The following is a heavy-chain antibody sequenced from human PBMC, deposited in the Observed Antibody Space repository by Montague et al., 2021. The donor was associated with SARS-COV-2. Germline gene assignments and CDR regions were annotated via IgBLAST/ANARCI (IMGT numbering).Heavy chain of an antibody. CDR2: TDDRSKWNN. CDR3: ARTSASSDY. V-gene: IGHV6-1*01. J-gene: IGHJ4*02. Sequence: CAISGDSVTRKRAAGDERRKSRSKGSEGKGRTDDRSKWNNDYAVSVKSRITINPDTSKNQISLQLNSVTPEDTAVYYCARTSASSDYWGQGTLVTVSS. D-gene: IGHD1-26*01. CDR1: GDSVTRKRAA.